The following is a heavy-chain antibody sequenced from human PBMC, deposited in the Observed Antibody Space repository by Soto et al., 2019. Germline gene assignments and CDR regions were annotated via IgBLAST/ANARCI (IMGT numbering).Heavy chain of an antibody. V-gene: IGHV4-34*01. CDR3: ARPKDYDDCLDS. Sequence: SLTCAVYGGSFSGYYWTWIRQPPGTGLEWIGEINHSGSTNYNPSLKSRVTISVDTSKNQFSLKLTSVTSLISEDTAVYYCARPKDYDDCLDSWGQGTLVTVSS. CDR1: GGSFSGYY. J-gene: IGHJ4*02. D-gene: IGHD3-22*01. CDR2: INHSGST.